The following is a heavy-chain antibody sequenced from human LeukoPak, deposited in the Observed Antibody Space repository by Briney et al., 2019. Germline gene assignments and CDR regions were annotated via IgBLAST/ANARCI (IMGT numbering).Heavy chain of an antibody. CDR2: ISSSSSYT. V-gene: IGHV3-11*03. D-gene: IGHD3-3*01. CDR1: GFTFSDYY. J-gene: IGHJ4*02. CDR3: ASRFEWLSSFDY. Sequence: GGSLRLSCAASGFTFSDYYMSWIRQAPGKGLEWVSYISSSSSYTNYADSVKGRFTISRDNAKNSLYLQMNSLRAEDTAVYYCASRFEWLSSFDYWGQGTLVTVSS.